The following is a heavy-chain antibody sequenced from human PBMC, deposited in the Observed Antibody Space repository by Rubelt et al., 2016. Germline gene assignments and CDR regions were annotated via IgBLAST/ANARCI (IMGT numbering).Heavy chain of an antibody. CDR2: ISSSSSTI. CDR3: ARDSAVYCSGGSCYSSFDY. D-gene: IGHD2-15*01. CDR1: SYS. V-gene: IGHV3-48*01. J-gene: IGHJ4*02. Sequence: SYSMNWVRQAPGKGLEWVSYISSSSSTIYYADSVKGRFTISRDNSKNTLYLQMNSLRAEDTAVYYCARDSAVYCSGGSCYSSFDYWGQGTLVTVSS.